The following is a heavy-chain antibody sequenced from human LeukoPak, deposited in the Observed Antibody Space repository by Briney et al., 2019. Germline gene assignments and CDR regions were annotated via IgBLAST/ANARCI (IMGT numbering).Heavy chain of an antibody. V-gene: IGHV3-23*01. CDR3: AKDHSSGYYYFDY. CDR1: GFTFSSYA. Sequence: GGSLRLSCAAAGFTFSSYAMSWVRQAPGKGPELVSVVSDSGGSTYYADSVKGRFTISRDNSKNTLYLQMNSLRVEDTAVYYCAKDHSSGYYYFDYWGQGTLVTASS. J-gene: IGHJ4*02. D-gene: IGHD3-22*01. CDR2: VSDSGGST.